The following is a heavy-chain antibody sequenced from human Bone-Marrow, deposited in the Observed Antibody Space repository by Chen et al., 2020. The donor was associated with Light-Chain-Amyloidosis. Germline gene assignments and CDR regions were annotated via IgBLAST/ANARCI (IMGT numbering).Heavy chain of an antibody. CDR3: VRGDYGNFEFGMDV. CDR2: IRNKARGYTT. Sequence: EVQLVESGGGLVQPGGSLRLSCAASGFSFSDHYMDWVRPAPEKGPEWVARIRNKARGYTTEYAASVRGRSTISRDDSKNSLYLQMNSLKTEDTAVYYCVRGDYGNFEFGMDVWGQGTTVTVSS. CDR1: GFSFSDHY. V-gene: IGHV3-72*01. J-gene: IGHJ6*02. D-gene: IGHD4-17*01.